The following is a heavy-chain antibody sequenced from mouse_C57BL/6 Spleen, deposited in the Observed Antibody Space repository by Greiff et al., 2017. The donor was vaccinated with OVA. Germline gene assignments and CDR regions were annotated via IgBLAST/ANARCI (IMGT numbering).Heavy chain of an antibody. CDR3: ASAYYYGSSYHFDY. V-gene: IGHV1-39*01. D-gene: IGHD1-1*01. Sequence: EVQLQQPGPELVKPGASVKISCKASGYSFTDYNMNWVKQSNGKSLEWIGVINPNYGTTSYNQKFKGKATLTVDQSSSTAYMQLNSLTSEDSAVYYCASAYYYGSSYHFDYWGQGTTLTVSS. CDR2: INPNYGTT. J-gene: IGHJ2*01. CDR1: GYSFTDYN.